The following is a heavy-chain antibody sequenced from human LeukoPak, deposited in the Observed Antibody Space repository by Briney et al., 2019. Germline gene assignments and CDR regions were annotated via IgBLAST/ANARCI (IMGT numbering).Heavy chain of an antibody. Sequence: SETLSLTCAVYGGSFSGSYWSWLRQPPGKGLEWIGEINHSGSTNYNPSLKSRVTISVDTSKNQFSLNLSSVTAADTAEYYCAREADYFDSSGDDAFDIWGQGTMVTVSS. CDR2: INHSGST. J-gene: IGHJ3*02. D-gene: IGHD3-22*01. V-gene: IGHV4-34*01. CDR1: GGSFSGSY. CDR3: AREADYFDSSGDDAFDI.